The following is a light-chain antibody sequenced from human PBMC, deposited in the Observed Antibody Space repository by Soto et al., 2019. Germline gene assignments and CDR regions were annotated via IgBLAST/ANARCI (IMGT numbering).Light chain of an antibody. CDR2: SAS. CDR3: QQYYYWPPWT. Sequence: ETVMTQSPATLSVSPGERATLSCRASQSVSTNLAWYQHKPGQAPRLLIYSASTRATGVPARFSGSGSGTEFTLTISSLQSEDFAVYYCQQYYYWPPWTFGQGNKVDIK. V-gene: IGKV3-15*01. CDR1: QSVSTN. J-gene: IGKJ1*01.